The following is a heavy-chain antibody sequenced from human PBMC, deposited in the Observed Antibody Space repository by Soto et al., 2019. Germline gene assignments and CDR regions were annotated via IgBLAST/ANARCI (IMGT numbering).Heavy chain of an antibody. CDR3: ARDSQVDGSGYV. CDR2: ISAYNGNA. V-gene: IGHV1-18*01. J-gene: IGHJ6*02. D-gene: IGHD3-10*01. CDR1: GYTFTSYG. Sequence: GASVKVSCKASGYTFTSYGISWVRQAPGQGLEWMGWISAYNGNANYAQKLQGRVTMTTDESTSTAYMELRSLRSEDTAVYYCARDSQVDGSGYVWGQGTTVTISS.